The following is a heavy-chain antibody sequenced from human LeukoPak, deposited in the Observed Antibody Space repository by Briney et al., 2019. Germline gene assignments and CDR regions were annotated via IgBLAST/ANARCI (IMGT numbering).Heavy chain of an antibody. CDR2: ITSSSAYI. D-gene: IGHD3-10*01. J-gene: IGHJ4*02. CDR3: GSTVREGEDQ. CDR1: GFTVSSNY. Sequence: PGGSLRLSCAASGFTVSSNYMSWVRQAPGKGLEWVSSITSSSAYIYYADSVKGRFTISRDNAKKSLYLQMNSLRAEDTAVYYCGSTVREGEDQWGQGTLVTVSS. V-gene: IGHV3-21*04.